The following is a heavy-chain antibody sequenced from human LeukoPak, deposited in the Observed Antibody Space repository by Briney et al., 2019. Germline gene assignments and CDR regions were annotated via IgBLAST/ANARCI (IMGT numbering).Heavy chain of an antibody. D-gene: IGHD4-17*01. CDR1: GFTFNNYD. J-gene: IGHJ4*02. Sequence: GGSLRLSCAASGFTFNNYDMHWVRQATGKGLEWVSAISDSGGSTNYADSVQSRFTSSRDNSKNTLYLQMNSLRAEDTAVYYCAGGYGDYAFDYWGQGTLVSVSS. CDR2: ISDSGGST. V-gene: IGHV3-23*01. CDR3: AGGYGDYAFDY.